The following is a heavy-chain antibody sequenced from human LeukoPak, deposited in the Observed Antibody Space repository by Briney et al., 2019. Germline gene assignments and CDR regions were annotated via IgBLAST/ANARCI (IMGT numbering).Heavy chain of an antibody. J-gene: IGHJ4*02. V-gene: IGHV4-59*01. Sequence: SETLSLTCTVSGGSISPYYWNWIRQPPGKGLEWIGYIYYSGSTNSNPSLKSRVTISVDTSKNQFSLKLSSATAADTAVYYCARGRHGLLTGYHDYWGQGTLVTVSS. D-gene: IGHD3-9*01. CDR2: IYYSGST. CDR3: ARGRHGLLTGYHDY. CDR1: GGSISPYY.